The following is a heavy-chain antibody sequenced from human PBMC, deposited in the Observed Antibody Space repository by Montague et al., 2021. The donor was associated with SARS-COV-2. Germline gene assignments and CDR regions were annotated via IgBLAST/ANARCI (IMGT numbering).Heavy chain of an antibody. J-gene: IGHJ4*02. D-gene: IGHD6-25*01. Sequence: SLRLSCAASGFSVSDSYMSWVRQAPGKGPEWVSIIKAGNTYYTDSVKGRFTMSRDNSKNTLSLQMNSPRDEDTAVYYCARGLQQRSNFDYWGQGTLVTVSS. CDR2: IKAGNT. V-gene: IGHV3-53*01. CDR1: GFSVSDSY. CDR3: ARGLQQRSNFDY.